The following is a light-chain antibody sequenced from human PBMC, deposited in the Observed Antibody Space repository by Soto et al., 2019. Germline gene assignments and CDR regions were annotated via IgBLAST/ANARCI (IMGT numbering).Light chain of an antibody. CDR3: QQYYSTPPT. Sequence: DTVMTQSPDSLAVSLGERATINCKSSQSVLYSSNNKNYLAWYQQKPGQPPKLLIYWASTRESGVPDRFSGSGSGTDFTLTISSLQAEDVAVYYCQQYYSTPPTFGGGTKVDIK. V-gene: IGKV4-1*01. CDR1: QSVLYSSNNKNY. J-gene: IGKJ4*01. CDR2: WAS.